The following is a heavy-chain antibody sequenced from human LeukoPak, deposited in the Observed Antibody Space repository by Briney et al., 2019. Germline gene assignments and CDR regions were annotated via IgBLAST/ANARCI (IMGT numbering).Heavy chain of an antibody. V-gene: IGHV4-59*01. J-gene: IGHJ4*02. D-gene: IGHD6-19*01. CDR3: ARVKRDSSGWYSFNFDY. CDR1: GGSISSYY. Sequence: KPSETLSLTRTVSGGSISSYYWSWIRQPPGKGLEWIGYIYYSGSTNYNPSLKSRVTISVDTSKNQFSLKLSSVTAADTAVYYCARVKRDSSGWYSFNFDYWGQGTLVTVSS. CDR2: IYYSGST.